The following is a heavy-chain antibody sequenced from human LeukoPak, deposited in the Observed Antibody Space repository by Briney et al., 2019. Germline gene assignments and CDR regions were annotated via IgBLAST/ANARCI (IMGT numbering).Heavy chain of an antibody. J-gene: IGHJ4*02. CDR2: ISVSGNT. D-gene: IGHD2-15*01. V-gene: IGHV3-23*01. Sequence: GGSLRLSCAASGFTFSSYAMSWVRQGPGKGLEWVSAISVSGNTYHADSVRGRFTISRDSSKNTLYLQMNSLRAGDAAVYYCAKAPVTTCSGAYCYPFDYWSQGTLVTVSS. CDR3: AKAPVTTCSGAYCYPFDY. CDR1: GFTFSSYA.